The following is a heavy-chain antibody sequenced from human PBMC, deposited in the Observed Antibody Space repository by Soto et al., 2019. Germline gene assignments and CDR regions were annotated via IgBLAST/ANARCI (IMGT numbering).Heavy chain of an antibody. D-gene: IGHD2-15*01. Sequence: PGGSLRLSCVASGFTFSSYAMHWVRQAPGKGLEWVAVISYDGSNKYYADSVKGRFTISRDNSKNTLYLQMNSLRAEDTAVYYCARSLYCSGGSCYSVVLAAFDIWGQGTMVTVSS. CDR1: GFTFSSYA. CDR3: ARSLYCSGGSCYSVVLAAFDI. CDR2: ISYDGSNK. J-gene: IGHJ3*02. V-gene: IGHV3-30-3*01.